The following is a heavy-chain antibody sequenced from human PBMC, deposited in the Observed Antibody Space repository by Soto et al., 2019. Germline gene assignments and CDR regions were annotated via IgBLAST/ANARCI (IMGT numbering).Heavy chain of an antibody. CDR1: GFTVSTNY. CDR2: IYSGGST. D-gene: IGHD2-15*01. V-gene: IGHV3-53*04. CDR3: ASRNVVVVAATQMHYFDY. Sequence: GGSLTLSCAPSGFTVSTNYMSWVRQAPGKGLEWVSVIYSGGSTYYADSVKGRFTIARHNSKNTLYLQMNSLRAEDTAVYYCASRNVVVVAATQMHYFDYWGQGTLVTVSS. J-gene: IGHJ4*02.